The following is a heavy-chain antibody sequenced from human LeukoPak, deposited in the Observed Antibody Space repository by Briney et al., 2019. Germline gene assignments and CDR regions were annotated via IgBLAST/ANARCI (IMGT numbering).Heavy chain of an antibody. CDR3: TRVRTIFGTVYYYYMDV. CDR2: IRSKAYGGTT. V-gene: IGHV3-49*04. J-gene: IGHJ6*03. Sequence: GGSLRLSCTASGFTFGDYAMSWVRQAPGKGLEWVGFIRSKAYGGTTEYAASVKGRFTISRDDSKSIAYLQMNSLKTEDTAVYYCTRVRTIFGTVYYYYMDVWGKGTTVTVSS. CDR1: GFTFGDYA. D-gene: IGHD3-3*01.